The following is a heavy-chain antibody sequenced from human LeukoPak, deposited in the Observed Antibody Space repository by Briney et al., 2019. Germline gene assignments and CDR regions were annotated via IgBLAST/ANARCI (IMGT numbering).Heavy chain of an antibody. V-gene: IGHV3-23*01. J-gene: IGHJ4*02. D-gene: IGHD3-22*01. CDR1: GFTFNTYA. CDR2: ISGNGRDT. Sequence: GGSLRLSCAASGFTFNTYAMSWVRQAPGKGLEWVSAISGNGRDTYYADSVKGRFTISRDNSKNTLYLQMNSLRAEDTAVYYCARDYYNSSGYYYEGSDHWGQGTLVTVSS. CDR3: ARDYYNSSGYYYEGSDH.